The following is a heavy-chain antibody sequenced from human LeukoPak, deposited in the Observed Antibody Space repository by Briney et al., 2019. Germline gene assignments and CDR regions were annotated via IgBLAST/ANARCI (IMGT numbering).Heavy chain of an antibody. Sequence: SQTLSLTCAISGDSVSSNSAAWNWVRQSPSRGLEWLGRTYYRSKWYNDYAVSVKSRITFNPDTSKNQFSLQLNSVTPEDTAVYYCARGHKTGSYPLDYWGQGTLVTVSS. CDR3: ARGHKTGSYPLDY. CDR1: GDSVSSNSAA. CDR2: TYYRSKWYN. D-gene: IGHD3-10*01. J-gene: IGHJ4*02. V-gene: IGHV6-1*01.